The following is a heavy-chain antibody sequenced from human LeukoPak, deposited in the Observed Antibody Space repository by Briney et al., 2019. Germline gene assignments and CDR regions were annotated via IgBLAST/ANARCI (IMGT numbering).Heavy chain of an antibody. CDR2: IYSGGST. CDR3: AKHPGYSRQSPDH. CDR1: GFTVSSNY. Sequence: GGSLRLSCAASGFTVSSNYMSWVRQAPGKGLEWVSVIYSGGSTYYADSVKGRFTIFRENSKNMLYLQMNSLSADDTAIYYCAKHPGYSRQSPDHWGQGTLVTVSS. J-gene: IGHJ4*02. V-gene: IGHV3-66*01. D-gene: IGHD6-13*01.